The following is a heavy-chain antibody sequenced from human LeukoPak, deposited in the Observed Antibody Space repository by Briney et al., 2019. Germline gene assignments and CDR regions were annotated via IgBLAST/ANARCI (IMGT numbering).Heavy chain of an antibody. CDR3: ARADVGYYGSGSYAFDI. J-gene: IGHJ3*02. Sequence: SETLSLTCAVSGGSISSSNWWSWVRQPPGKGLEWIGEIYHSGSTNYNPSLKSRVTISVDKSKNQFSLKLSSVTAADTAVYYCARADVGYYGSGSYAFDIWGQGTMVTVSS. V-gene: IGHV4-4*02. D-gene: IGHD3-10*01. CDR1: GGSISSSNW. CDR2: IYHSGST.